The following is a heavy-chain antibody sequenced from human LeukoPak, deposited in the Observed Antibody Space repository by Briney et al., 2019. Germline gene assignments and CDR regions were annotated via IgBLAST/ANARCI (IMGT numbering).Heavy chain of an antibody. CDR3: ARQFPTRSTSPYYYYYGMDV. J-gene: IGHJ6*02. V-gene: IGHV5-51*01. CDR2: IYPGDSDT. Sequence: GESLKISCKGSGYSFTSYWIGWVRQMPGKGLEWMGIIYPGDSDTRYSPSFQGQVTISADKSISTAYLQWSSLKASDTAMYYCARQFPTRSTSPYYYYYGMDVWGQGTTVTVSS. CDR1: GYSFTSYW. D-gene: IGHD2-2*01.